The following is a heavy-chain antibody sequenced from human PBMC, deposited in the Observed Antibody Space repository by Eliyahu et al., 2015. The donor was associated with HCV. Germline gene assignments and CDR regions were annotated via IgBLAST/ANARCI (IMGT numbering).Heavy chain of an antibody. D-gene: IGHD1-1*01. CDR3: AKGVGSNNWFEYDY. J-gene: IGHJ4*02. V-gene: IGHV3-9*01. CDR2: ISWNSGNI. Sequence: EVQLVESGGGLVQPGRSLRLSCAASGFTFDDYAXHWVRQAPGKGLQWVXGISWNSGNIGYADSVKGRFTISRDNAKKSLYLQMISLRADDTALYYCAKGVGSNNWFEYDYWGLGTLVTVSA. CDR1: GFTFDDYA.